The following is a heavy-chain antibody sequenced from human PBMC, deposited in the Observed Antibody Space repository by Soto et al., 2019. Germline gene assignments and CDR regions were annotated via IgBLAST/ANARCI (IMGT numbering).Heavy chain of an antibody. J-gene: IGHJ6*02. Sequence: SETLSLTCAVSGGSISSSNWWSWVRQPPGKGLEWIGEIYHSGSTNYNPSLKSRVTISVDKSKNQFSLKLSSVTAADPAVYYCARDGGGSRGYAYYGMDVWGHGTTVTVSS. V-gene: IGHV4-4*02. CDR2: IYHSGST. CDR1: GGSISSSNW. D-gene: IGHD3-22*01. CDR3: ARDGGGSRGYAYYGMDV.